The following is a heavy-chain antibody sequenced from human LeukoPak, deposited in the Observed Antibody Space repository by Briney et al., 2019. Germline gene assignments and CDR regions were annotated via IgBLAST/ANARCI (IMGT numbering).Heavy chain of an antibody. Sequence: ASVKVSCKTSGYTFTSYDINWVRQATGQGLEWMGWMSPNSGNTGYAQKFQGRVTMTRNTSISTAYMELSSLKFEDTAVYYCARPGASWAGDLARGWFDPWGQGTLVTVSS. CDR2: MSPNSGNT. CDR3: ARPGASWAGDLARGWFDP. D-gene: IGHD3-10*01. J-gene: IGHJ5*02. CDR1: GYTFTSYD. V-gene: IGHV1-8*01.